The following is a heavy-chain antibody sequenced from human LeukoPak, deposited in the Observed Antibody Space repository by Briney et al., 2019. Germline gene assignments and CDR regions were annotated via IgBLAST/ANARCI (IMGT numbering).Heavy chain of an antibody. CDR1: GGSISSSSYY. CDR3: ARGGGSSWYGDYYYYYYMDV. V-gene: IGHV4-39*07. Sequence: PSETLSLTCTVSGGSISSSSYYWGWIRQPPGKGLEWIGSIYYSGSTYYNPSLKSRVTISVDTSKNQFSLKLSSVTAADTAVYYCARGGGSSWYGDYYYYYYMDVWGKGTTVTISS. CDR2: IYYSGST. D-gene: IGHD6-13*01. J-gene: IGHJ6*03.